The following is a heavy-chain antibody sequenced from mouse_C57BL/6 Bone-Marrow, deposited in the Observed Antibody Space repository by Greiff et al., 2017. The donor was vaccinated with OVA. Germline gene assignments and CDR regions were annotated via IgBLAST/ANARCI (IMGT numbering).Heavy chain of an antibody. CDR2: ISDGGSYT. CDR3: ARPWLLAY. Sequence: DVKLVESGGGLVKPGGSLKLSCAASGFTFSSYAMSWVRQTPEKRLEWVATISDGGSYTYYPDNVKGRFTISRDNAKNNLYLQMSHLKSEDTAMYYCARPWLLAYWGQGTLVTVSA. CDR1: GFTFSSYA. V-gene: IGHV5-4*03. J-gene: IGHJ3*01. D-gene: IGHD2-2*01.